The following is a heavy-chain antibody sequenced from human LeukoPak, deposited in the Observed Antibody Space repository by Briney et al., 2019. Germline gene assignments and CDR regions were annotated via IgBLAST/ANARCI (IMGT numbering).Heavy chain of an antibody. CDR3: TKSQRDFDD. Sequence: GGSLRLTCTGSGCSSSSNRMNRGGQAPGKGLEWVSYISSSSNTIYYADSVKGRFTISRDNAKNSLYLQMTSIRDDNSVVYYSTKSQRDFDDCGQGTLVTVSS. CDR1: GCSSSSNR. CDR2: ISSSSNTI. J-gene: IGHJ4*01. V-gene: IGHV3-48*02.